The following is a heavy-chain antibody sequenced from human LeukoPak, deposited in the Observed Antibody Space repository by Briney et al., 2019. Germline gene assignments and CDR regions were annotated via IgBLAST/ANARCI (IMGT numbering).Heavy chain of an antibody. J-gene: IGHJ4*02. CDR1: GFTFSSYA. CDR3: AKCSAVLRYFDWLLGDY. D-gene: IGHD3-9*01. CDR2: ISYDGSNK. Sequence: GRSLRLSCAASGFTFSSYAMHWVRQAPGKGLEWVAVISYDGSNKYYADSVKGRFTISRDNSKNTLYLQMNSLRAEDTAVYYCAKCSAVLRYFDWLLGDYWGQGTLVTVSS. V-gene: IGHV3-30*04.